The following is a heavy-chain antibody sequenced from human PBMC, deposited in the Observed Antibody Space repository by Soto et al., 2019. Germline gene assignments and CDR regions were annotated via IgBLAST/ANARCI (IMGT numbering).Heavy chain of an antibody. CDR1: GFTFSSYA. CDR2: ISGSGGST. D-gene: IGHD1-1*01. V-gene: IGHV3-23*01. J-gene: IGHJ4*02. Sequence: GGSLRLSCAASGFTFSSYAMSWVRQAPGKGLEWVSAISGSGGSTYYADSVKGRFTISRDNSKNTLYLQMNSLTAEDTAVYYCAKDLGLEIAPWQQSFFDYWGKGTLVTVSS. CDR3: AKDLGLEIAPWQQSFFDY.